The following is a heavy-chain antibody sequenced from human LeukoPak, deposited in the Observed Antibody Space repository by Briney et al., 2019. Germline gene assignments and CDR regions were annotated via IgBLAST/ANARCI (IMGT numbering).Heavy chain of an antibody. J-gene: IGHJ4*02. CDR3: ARERTPGSGYGVDY. V-gene: IGHV1-2*02. Sequence: GASVKVSCKASGYTFTGHYMHWVRQAPGQGLEWVGWINPNSGGTNYAQKFQGRVTMTGDRSISTAYMELSRLRSDDTAVYYCARERTPGSGYGVDYWGQGTVVTVSS. D-gene: IGHD6-25*01. CDR1: GYTFTGHY. CDR2: INPNSGGT.